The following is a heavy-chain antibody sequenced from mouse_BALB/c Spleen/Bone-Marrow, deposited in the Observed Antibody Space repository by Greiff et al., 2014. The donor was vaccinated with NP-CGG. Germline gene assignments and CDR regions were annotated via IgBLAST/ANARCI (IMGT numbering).Heavy chain of an antibody. Sequence: VKLVESGAELVRPGSSVKISCKASGYAFSSYWMNWVKQRPGQGLEWIGQISPGDGDTNYNGKFKGKATLTADKSSSTAYMQLSSLTSEDSAVYFCARRGPGFDYWGQGTTLTVSS. D-gene: IGHD3-3*01. CDR3: ARRGPGFDY. CDR1: GYAFSSYW. V-gene: IGHV1-80*01. J-gene: IGHJ2*01. CDR2: ISPGDGDT.